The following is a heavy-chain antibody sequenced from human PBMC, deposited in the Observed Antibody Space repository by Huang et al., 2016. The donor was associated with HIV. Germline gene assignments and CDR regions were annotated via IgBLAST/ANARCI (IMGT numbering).Heavy chain of an antibody. V-gene: IGHV1-46*03. CDR2: VNPSGGGA. D-gene: IGHD6-13*01. Sequence: QVQLVQSGAEVKKPGASVTISCKASGFSILIYSFHWVRQAPGQGLEWMGRVNPSGGGADYAQKCKGRVTMTEETSTRTPYMVLSGLRSEDTAVYYCAREGITPSGTEVSGFDFWGQGTPVSVSS. CDR3: AREGITPSGTEVSGFDF. CDR1: GFSILIYS. J-gene: IGHJ5*01.